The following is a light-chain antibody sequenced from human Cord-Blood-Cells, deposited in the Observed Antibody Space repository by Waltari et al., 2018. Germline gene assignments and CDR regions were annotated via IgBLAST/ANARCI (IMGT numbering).Light chain of an antibody. J-gene: IGKJ4*01. Sequence: DIQMTQSPSSLPASVGDRVTITCRASQNISSYLNWYQQKPGKAPKLLIYAASSLQSGVPSRFSGSGSGTDFTLTISSLQPEDFATYYCQQSYSTPRTFGGGTKVEIK. CDR1: QNISSY. CDR3: QQSYSTPRT. CDR2: AAS. V-gene: IGKV1-39*01.